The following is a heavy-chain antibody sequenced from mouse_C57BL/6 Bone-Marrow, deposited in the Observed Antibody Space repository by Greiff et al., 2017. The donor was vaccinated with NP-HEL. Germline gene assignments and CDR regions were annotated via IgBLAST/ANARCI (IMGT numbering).Heavy chain of an antibody. CDR3: ASPFVYYGNYVWFAD. D-gene: IGHD2-1*01. J-gene: IGHJ3*01. V-gene: IGHV1-7*01. Sequence: QVQLQQSGAELAKPGASVKLSCKASGYTFTSYWMHWVKQRPGQGLEWIGYINPSSGYTKYNQKFKDKATLTADKSSSTAYMQLSSLTYEDSAVYYCASPFVYYGNYVWFADWGQGTLVTVSA. CDR2: INPSSGYT. CDR1: GYTFTSYW.